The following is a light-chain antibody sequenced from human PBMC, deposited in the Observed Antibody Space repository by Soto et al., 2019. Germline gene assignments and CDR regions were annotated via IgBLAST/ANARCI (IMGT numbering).Light chain of an antibody. J-gene: IGLJ3*02. CDR3: ATWDDSLNGWV. Sequence: QSVLTQPPSASGTPGQRITISCSGTSSNIGSNPINWYHQLPGTAPKLLIYSTNQRPSGVPDRFSGSKSGTPASLAISGLESEDEADYYCATWDDSLNGWVFGGGTKLTVL. CDR1: SSNIGSNP. CDR2: STN. V-gene: IGLV1-44*01.